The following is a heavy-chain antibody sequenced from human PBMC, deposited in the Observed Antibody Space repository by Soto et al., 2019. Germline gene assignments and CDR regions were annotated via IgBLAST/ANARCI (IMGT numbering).Heavy chain of an antibody. CDR1: GGSISSGDYY. D-gene: IGHD2-2*01. Sequence: SETLSLTCTVSGGSISSGDYYWSWIRQPPGKGLEWIGYIYYSGSTYYNPSLKSRVTISVDTSKNQFSLKLSSVTAADTAVYYCARYCSSTSCYVGSAVDYWGQGTLVTVSS. V-gene: IGHV4-30-4*01. CDR3: ARYCSSTSCYVGSAVDY. J-gene: IGHJ4*02. CDR2: IYYSGST.